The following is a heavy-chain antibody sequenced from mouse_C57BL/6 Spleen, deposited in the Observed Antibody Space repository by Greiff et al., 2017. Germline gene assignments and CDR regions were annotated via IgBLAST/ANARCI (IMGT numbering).Heavy chain of an antibody. CDR3: ARKYYGSSYSY. CDR2: ILPGSGST. Sequence: QVQLQQSGAELMKPGASVKLSCKATGYTFTGYWIEWVKQRPGHGLEWIGEILPGSGSTNYNEKFKGKATFTADTSSNTAYMQLSSLTTEDSASYYCARKYYGSSYSYWGQGATLTVSS. D-gene: IGHD1-1*01. CDR1: GYTFTGYW. V-gene: IGHV1-9*01. J-gene: IGHJ2*01.